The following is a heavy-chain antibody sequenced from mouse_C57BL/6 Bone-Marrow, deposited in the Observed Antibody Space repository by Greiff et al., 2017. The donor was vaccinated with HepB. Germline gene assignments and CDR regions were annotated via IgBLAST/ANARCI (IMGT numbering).Heavy chain of an antibody. Sequence: EVQVVESGGDLVKPGGSLKLSCAASGFTFSSYGMSWVRQTPDKRLEWVATISSGGSYTYYPDSVKGRFTISRDNAKNTLYLQMSSLKSEDTAMYYCARQGAIYDYDEGYAMDYWGQGTSVTVSS. CDR3: ARQGAIYDYDEGYAMDY. V-gene: IGHV5-6*01. CDR2: ISSGGSYT. CDR1: GFTFSSYG. J-gene: IGHJ4*01. D-gene: IGHD2-4*01.